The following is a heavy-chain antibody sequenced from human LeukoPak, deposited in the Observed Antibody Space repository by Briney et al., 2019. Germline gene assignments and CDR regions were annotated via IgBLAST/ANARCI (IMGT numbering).Heavy chain of an antibody. CDR2: IFYSGST. CDR1: GGSISSGSYY. CDR3: ARGNSRGSHIDY. V-gene: IGHV4-39*07. D-gene: IGHD1-26*01. Sequence: SETLSLTCTVSGGSISSGSYYWGWVRQPPGKALEWIGNIFYSGSTYYSPSLKSRVTISLDTSRNQFSLKLNSVTAADTAVYYCARGNSRGSHIDYWGQGTLVTVSS. J-gene: IGHJ4*02.